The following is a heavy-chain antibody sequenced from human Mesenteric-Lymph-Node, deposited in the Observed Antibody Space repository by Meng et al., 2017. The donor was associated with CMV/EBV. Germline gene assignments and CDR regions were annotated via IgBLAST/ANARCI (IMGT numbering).Heavy chain of an antibody. CDR1: GFALSSYW. Sequence: LSLTCVGSGFALSSYWMHWVRQDPGKGLVWVSRVNSDGSSTYYAGSVKGRFTISRDNAKNTLYLQMNSLRAEDTAVYYCTRARGRGWFDPWGQGTLVTVSS. CDR2: VNSDGSST. D-gene: IGHD3-10*01. CDR3: TRARGRGWFDP. J-gene: IGHJ5*02. V-gene: IGHV3-74*01.